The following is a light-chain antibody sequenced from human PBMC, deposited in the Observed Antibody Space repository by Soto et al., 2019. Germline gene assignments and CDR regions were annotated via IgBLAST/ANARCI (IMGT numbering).Light chain of an antibody. Sequence: DLQMTQSPSTLSASAGDRVAITCRASQSIGDSLAWYQQKPGEAPKLLIYDASALPRGVPSRFSDSGSGTKFTLTIASLQPDDFATYYCQQYETFSGTFGPGTKVDIK. CDR1: QSIGDS. CDR2: DAS. CDR3: QQYETFSGT. V-gene: IGKV1-5*01. J-gene: IGKJ1*01.